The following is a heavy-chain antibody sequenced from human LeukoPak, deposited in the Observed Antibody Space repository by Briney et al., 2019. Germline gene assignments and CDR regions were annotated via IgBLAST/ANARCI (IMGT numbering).Heavy chain of an antibody. CDR3: VDIVVVPAAIIFDY. V-gene: IGHV4-34*01. CDR2: INHSGST. D-gene: IGHD2-2*03. J-gene: IGHJ4*02. CDR1: GGSFSGYS. Sequence: SETLSLTCAVYGGSFSGYSWSWIRQPPGKGLEWIGEINHSGSTNYNPSLKSRVTISVDTSKNQFSLKLSSMTAADTAVYYCVDIVVVPAAIIFDYWGQGTQVTVSS.